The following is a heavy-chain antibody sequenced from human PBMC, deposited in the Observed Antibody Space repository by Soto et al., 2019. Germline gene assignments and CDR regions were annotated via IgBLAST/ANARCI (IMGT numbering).Heavy chain of an antibody. CDR3: ARRAETNGWNGFGADKYYFDF. D-gene: IGHD1-1*01. V-gene: IGHV1-8*01. CDR2: MNPNTGNS. CDR1: GYTFTSYD. Sequence: GSVKVSCKASGYTFTSYDIYWVRQATGQGLEWMGWMNPNTGNSGYAQKFQGRVTMTSDTSISTAHMELSSLRSEDTAVYYCARRAETNGWNGFGADKYYFDFWGKGTLVTVSS. J-gene: IGHJ4*02.